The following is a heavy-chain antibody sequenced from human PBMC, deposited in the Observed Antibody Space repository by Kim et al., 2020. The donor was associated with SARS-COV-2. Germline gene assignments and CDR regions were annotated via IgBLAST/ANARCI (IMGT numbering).Heavy chain of an antibody. CDR3: AREGLARGLIWFDP. D-gene: IGHD3-22*01. Sequence: SETLSLTCAVYGGSFSGYYWSWIRQPPGKGLEWIGEINHSGSTNYNPSLKSRVTISVDTSKNQFSLKLSSVTAADTAVYYCAREGLARGLIWFDPWGQGTLVTVSS. J-gene: IGHJ5*02. V-gene: IGHV4-34*01. CDR1: GGSFSGYY. CDR2: INHSGST.